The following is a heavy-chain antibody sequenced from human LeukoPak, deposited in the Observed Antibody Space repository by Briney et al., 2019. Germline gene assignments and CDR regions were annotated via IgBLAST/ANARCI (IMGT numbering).Heavy chain of an antibody. CDR1: GFTFSSYA. Sequence: GGSLRLSCAASGFTFSSYAMSWVRQAPGKGLEWVSAISGSGGSTYYADSVKGRFTISRDNSKNTLYLQMNSLRAEDTAVYYCAKGREPYDFWSSDLDYYYYMDVWGKGTTVTVSS. CDR3: AKGREPYDFWSSDLDYYYYMDV. D-gene: IGHD3-3*01. J-gene: IGHJ6*03. CDR2: ISGSGGST. V-gene: IGHV3-23*01.